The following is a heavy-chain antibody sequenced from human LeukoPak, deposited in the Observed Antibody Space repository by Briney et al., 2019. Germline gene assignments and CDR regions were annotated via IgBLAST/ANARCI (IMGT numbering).Heavy chain of an antibody. D-gene: IGHD3-22*01. V-gene: IGHV1-2*02. CDR2: INPNSGGT. CDR3: ARGGLYTMIVVVVDY. Sequence: ASVKVSCKASGYTFTGYYMHWVRQAPGQGMEWMGWINPNSGGTKYAQKFQGRDTINRDTSISTAYMELSRLRSDDTAVYYCARGGLYTMIVVVVDYWGQGTLVTVSS. J-gene: IGHJ4*02. CDR1: GYTFTGYY.